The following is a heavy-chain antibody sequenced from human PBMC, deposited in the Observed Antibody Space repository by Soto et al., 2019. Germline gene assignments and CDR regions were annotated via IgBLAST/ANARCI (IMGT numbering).Heavy chain of an antibody. CDR3: ARDPSIVLVPAATYYYYYYGMDV. Sequence: AASGFTFSSYWMSWVRQAPGKGLEWVANIKQDGSEKYYVDSVKGRFTISRDNAKNSQYLQMNSLRAEDTAVYYCARDPSIVLVPAATYYYYYYGMDVWGQGTTVTVSS. CDR2: IKQDGSEK. D-gene: IGHD2-2*01. V-gene: IGHV3-7*01. CDR1: GFTFSSYW. J-gene: IGHJ6*02.